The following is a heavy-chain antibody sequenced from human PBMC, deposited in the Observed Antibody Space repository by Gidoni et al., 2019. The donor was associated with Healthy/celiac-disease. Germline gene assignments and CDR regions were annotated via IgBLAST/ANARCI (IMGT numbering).Heavy chain of an antibody. CDR2: IYYSGST. V-gene: IGHV4-39*01. Sequence: QLQLQESGPGLVKPSETLSLTCTVSGGSISSSSYYWGWIRQPPGKGLEWIGSIYYSGSTYYNPSLKSRVTISVDTSKNQFSLKLSSVTAADTAVYYCARHRGGIYSNSRVGAFDIWGQGTMVTVSS. CDR1: GGSISSSSYY. D-gene: IGHD4-4*01. CDR3: ARHRGGIYSNSRVGAFDI. J-gene: IGHJ3*02.